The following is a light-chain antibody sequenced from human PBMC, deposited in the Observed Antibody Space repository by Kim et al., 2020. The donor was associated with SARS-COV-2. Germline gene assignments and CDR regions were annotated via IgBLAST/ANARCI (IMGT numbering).Light chain of an antibody. Sequence: SPGDRATLSCRASQTISSSYLGWYQQNPGQAPRLLIYGASNGATGVPDRFSGSGSGTDFTLTITRLEPEDFATYYCHYYGMSPWTFGQGTKVDIK. V-gene: IGKV3-20*01. CDR2: GAS. CDR1: QTISSSY. J-gene: IGKJ1*01. CDR3: HYYGMSPWT.